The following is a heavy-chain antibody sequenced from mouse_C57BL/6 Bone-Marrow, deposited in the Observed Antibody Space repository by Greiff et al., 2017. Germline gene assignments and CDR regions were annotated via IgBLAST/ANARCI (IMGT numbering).Heavy chain of an antibody. CDR2: ISSGGDYI. J-gene: IGHJ2*01. D-gene: IGHD2-12*01. CDR3: TRDGHSNDIDY. CDR1: GFTFSSYA. V-gene: IGHV5-9-1*02. Sequence: EVNVVESGEGLVKPGGSLKLSCAASGFTFSSYAMSWVRQTPEKRLEWVAYISSGGDYIYYADTVKGRFTISRDNARNTLYLQMSSLRSEDTAMYYCTRDGHSNDIDYWGQGTTLTVSS.